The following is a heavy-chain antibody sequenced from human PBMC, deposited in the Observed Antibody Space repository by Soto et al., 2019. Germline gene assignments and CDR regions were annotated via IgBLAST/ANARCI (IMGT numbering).Heavy chain of an antibody. CDR2: IRSSSSYI. Sequence: PGGSLRLSCAASGFTFSSYSMNWVRQAPGKGLEWVSSIRSSSSYIYYADSVKGRFTISRDNAKNSLNLQMNSLRAEDTAVYYCARAPMKTAPYYFDYWGQGTLVTVSS. J-gene: IGHJ4*02. D-gene: IGHD3-22*01. V-gene: IGHV3-21*01. CDR3: ARAPMKTAPYYFDY. CDR1: GFTFSSYS.